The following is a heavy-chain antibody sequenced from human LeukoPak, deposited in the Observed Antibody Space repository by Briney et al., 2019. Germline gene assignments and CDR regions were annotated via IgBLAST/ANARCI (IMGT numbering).Heavy chain of an antibody. CDR1: GGTFSSYA. CDR3: ARSEYSSGYFDY. CDR2: IIPIFGTA. V-gene: IGHV1-69*05. Sequence: GASVKVSCKASGGTFSSYAISWVRQAPGQGVEWMGGIIPIFGTANYAQKFQGRVTITTDESTSTAYMELSSLRSEDTAVYYCARSEYSSGYFDYWGQGTLVTVSS. J-gene: IGHJ4*02. D-gene: IGHD6-19*01.